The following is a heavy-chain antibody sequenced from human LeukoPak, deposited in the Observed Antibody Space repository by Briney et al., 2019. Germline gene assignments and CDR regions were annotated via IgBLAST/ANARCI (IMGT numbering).Heavy chain of an antibody. J-gene: IGHJ5*02. CDR1: GYSITRGSY. D-gene: IGHD3-10*01. CDR2: IYYSGST. CDR3: ARGGKSYYGSGSKRNNWFDP. Sequence: SETLSLTCTVSGYSITRGSYWGWIRQPPGKGLEWIGYIYYSGSTNYNPSLKSRVTISVDTSKNQFSLKLSSVTAADTAVYYCARGGKSYYGSGSKRNNWFDPWGQGTLVTVSS. V-gene: IGHV4-59*12.